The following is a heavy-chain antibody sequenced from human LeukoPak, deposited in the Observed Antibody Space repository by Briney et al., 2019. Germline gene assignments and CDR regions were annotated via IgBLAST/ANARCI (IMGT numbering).Heavy chain of an antibody. CDR3: TRVDRDHGGNLVFDY. J-gene: IGHJ4*02. CDR1: GFTFSSYW. D-gene: IGHD4-23*01. CDR2: IRSKAYGGTI. Sequence: QPGGSLRLSCAASGFTFSSYWMSWVRQAPGKGLEWVGFIRSKAYGGTIEYAASVKGRFTISRDDSKSIVYLQMNSLKTEDTAVYYCTRVDRDHGGNLVFDYWGQGTLVTVSS. V-gene: IGHV3-49*04.